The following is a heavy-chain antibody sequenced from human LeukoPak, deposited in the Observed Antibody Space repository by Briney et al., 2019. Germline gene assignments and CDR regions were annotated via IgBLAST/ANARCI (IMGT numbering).Heavy chain of an antibody. CDR3: AKGYGLRLVNNWFNP. D-gene: IGHD6-19*01. CDR1: GFTFSTYG. V-gene: IGHV3-30*18. J-gene: IGHJ5*02. Sequence: GGSLRLSCAASGFTFSTYGMHWVRQAPGKGLEWVAVISYDGSNSYYADSVKGRFTISRDNSKNTLYLQVNSLRAEDTAVYYCAKGYGLRLVNNWFNPWGQGTLVTVSS. CDR2: ISYDGSNS.